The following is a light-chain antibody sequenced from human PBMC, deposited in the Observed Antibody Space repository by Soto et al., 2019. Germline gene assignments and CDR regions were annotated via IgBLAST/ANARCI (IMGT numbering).Light chain of an antibody. V-gene: IGKV1-5*03. Sequence: DIQMTQSPSTLSASVGDRVTITCRASQSISSWLAWYQQKPGKAPKLLIYKASSLESGVPSRFSGSGSGTEFNLTISSLQPDDFATYYCQQYNSYSRGTFGQGTKVEIK. CDR2: KAS. J-gene: IGKJ1*01. CDR1: QSISSW. CDR3: QQYNSYSRGT.